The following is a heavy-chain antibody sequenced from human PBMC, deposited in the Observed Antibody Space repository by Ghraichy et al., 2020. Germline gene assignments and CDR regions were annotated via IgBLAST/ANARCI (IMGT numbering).Heavy chain of an antibody. CDR3: ARDPWSGYYYYYGMDV. CDR2: INPNSGGT. D-gene: IGHD3-3*01. J-gene: IGHJ6*02. Sequence: ASVKVSCKASGYTFTGYYMHWVRQAPGQGLEWMGWINPNSGGTNYAQKFQGRVTMTRDTSISTAYMELSRLRSDDTAVYYCARDPWSGYYYYYGMDVWGQGTTVTVSS. CDR1: GYTFTGYY. V-gene: IGHV1-2*02.